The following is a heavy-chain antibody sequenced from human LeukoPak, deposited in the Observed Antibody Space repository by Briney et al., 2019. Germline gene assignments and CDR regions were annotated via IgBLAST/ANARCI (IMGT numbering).Heavy chain of an antibody. CDR2: MYYSGST. D-gene: IGHD1-26*01. CDR1: GGSISSYY. CDR3: ARGVYSGSYCYFDY. Sequence: SETLSLTCTVSGGSISSYYWSWIRQPPGEGLEWIGYMYYSGSTNYNPSLKSRVTISVDTSKNQFSLKLSSVTAADTAVYYCARGVYSGSYCYFDYWGQGTLVTVSS. J-gene: IGHJ4*02. V-gene: IGHV4-59*08.